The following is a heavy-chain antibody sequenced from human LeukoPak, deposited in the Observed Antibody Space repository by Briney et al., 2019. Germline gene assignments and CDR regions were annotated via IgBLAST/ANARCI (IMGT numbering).Heavy chain of an antibody. CDR3: TRSDLLGATRDFDY. CDR1: GFTFSGSA. D-gene: IGHD2-15*01. V-gene: IGHV3-73*01. J-gene: IGHJ4*02. CDR2: IRSKANSYAT. Sequence: GGSLRLSCAASGFTFSGSAMHWVRQASGKGLEWVGRIRSKANSYATAYAASVKGRFTISRDDSKNTAYLQMNSLKTEDTAVYYCTRSDLLGATRDFDYWGQGTLVTVSS.